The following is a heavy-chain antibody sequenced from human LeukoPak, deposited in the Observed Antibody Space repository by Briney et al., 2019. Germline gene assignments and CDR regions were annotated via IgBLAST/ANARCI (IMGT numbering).Heavy chain of an antibody. CDR3: ARETSGYSYGYRVWYFDL. CDR1: GGSISSGGYS. J-gene: IGHJ2*01. D-gene: IGHD5-18*01. V-gene: IGHV4-30-2*01. CDR2: IYHSGST. Sequence: SETLSLTCAVSGGSISSGGYSWSWIRQPPGKGLEWIGYIYHSGSTYYNPSLKSRVTISVDRSKNQFSLKLSSVTAADTAVYYCARETSGYSYGYRVWYFDLWGRGTLVTVSS.